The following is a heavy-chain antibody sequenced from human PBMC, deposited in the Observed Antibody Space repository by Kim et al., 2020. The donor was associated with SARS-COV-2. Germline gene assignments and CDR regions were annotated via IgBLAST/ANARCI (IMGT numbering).Heavy chain of an antibody. V-gene: IGHV3-11*05. Sequence: VKGRFTISRDNAKNSLYLQMNSLRAEDTAVYYCAREKPRYFDWLPNYFDYWGQGTLVTVSS. J-gene: IGHJ4*02. CDR3: AREKPRYFDWLPNYFDY. D-gene: IGHD3-9*01.